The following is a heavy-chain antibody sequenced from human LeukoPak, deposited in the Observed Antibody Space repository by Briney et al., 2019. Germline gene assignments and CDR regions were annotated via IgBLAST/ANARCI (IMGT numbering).Heavy chain of an antibody. CDR1: GFTFDDYA. J-gene: IGHJ4*02. CDR2: ISWDGGST. Sequence: GGSLRLSCAASGFTFDDYAMHWVRQAPGKGLEWVSLISWDGGSTYYADSVKGRFTISRDNSKNSLYLQMNSLRAEDTALYYCAKDIHFDAAAGIDYWGQGTLVTVSS. V-gene: IGHV3-43D*03. CDR3: AKDIHFDAAAGIDY. D-gene: IGHD6-13*01.